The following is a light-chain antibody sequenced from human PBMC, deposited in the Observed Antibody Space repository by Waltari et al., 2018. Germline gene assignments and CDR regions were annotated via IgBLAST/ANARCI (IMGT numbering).Light chain of an antibody. V-gene: IGLV2-14*03. CDR1: SSYIGGYNY. J-gene: IGLJ2*01. CDR2: DVS. Sequence: QSALTQPASVSGSPGQSITISCTCTSSYIGGYNYVSWYQQHTGKAPKVIIYDVSSRPSGVSNRFSGSKSANTASLTISGLQAEDEADYYCTSYTTSSVLFGGGTKLTVL. CDR3: TSYTTSSVL.